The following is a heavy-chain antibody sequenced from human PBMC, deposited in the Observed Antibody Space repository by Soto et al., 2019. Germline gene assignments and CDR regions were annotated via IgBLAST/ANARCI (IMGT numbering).Heavy chain of an antibody. D-gene: IGHD3-22*01. CDR2: IYHSGST. Sequence: SETLSLTCAVSGYSISSGYYWGWIRQPPGXGLEWIGSIYHSGSTYYNPSLKSRVTISVDTSKNQFSLKLSSVTAADTAVYYCARDYLGDYYDSSGYNWFDPWGQGPLVTVSS. J-gene: IGHJ5*02. CDR1: GYSISSGYY. V-gene: IGHV4-38-2*02. CDR3: ARDYLGDYYDSSGYNWFDP.